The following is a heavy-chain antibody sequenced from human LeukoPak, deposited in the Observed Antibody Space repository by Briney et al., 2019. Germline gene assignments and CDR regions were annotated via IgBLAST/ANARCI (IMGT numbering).Heavy chain of an antibody. Sequence: PSETLSLTCTVSGGSISSSSYYWDWIRQPPGKGLEWIGSIYYSGSTYYNPSLKSRVTISVDTSKNQFSLKLSSVTAADTAVYYCARHERMVRGEDDYWGQGTLVTVSS. D-gene: IGHD3-10*01. CDR2: IYYSGST. J-gene: IGHJ4*02. CDR3: ARHERMVRGEDDY. CDR1: GGSISSSSYY. V-gene: IGHV4-39*01.